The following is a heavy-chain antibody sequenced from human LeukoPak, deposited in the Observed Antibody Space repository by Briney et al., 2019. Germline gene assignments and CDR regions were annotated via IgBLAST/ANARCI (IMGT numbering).Heavy chain of an antibody. D-gene: IGHD6-13*01. J-gene: IGHJ5*02. CDR1: GFTFSSYG. CDR2: IRYDGSNK. CDR3: AKGSEAAAEGFDP. V-gene: IGHV3-30*02. Sequence: GGSLRLSCAASGFTFSSYGMHWVRQAPGKGLEWVAFIRYDGSNKYYADSVKGRFTISRDNSKNTLYLQMNSLRAEDTAVYYRAKGSEAAAEGFDPWGQGTLVTVSS.